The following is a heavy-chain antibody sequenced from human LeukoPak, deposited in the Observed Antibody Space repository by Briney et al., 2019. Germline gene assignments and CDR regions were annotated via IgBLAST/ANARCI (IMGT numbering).Heavy chain of an antibody. Sequence: GASVKVSCKASGYTFTKYPIHWVRQVPGQRPEWMGWIVVGNGNTKYSQKFQGRVTITRDTSADTAYMELRSLRSDDTAVYYCARDRAAAGVRKVDYWGQGTLVTVSS. J-gene: IGHJ4*02. D-gene: IGHD6-13*01. CDR3: ARDRAAAGVRKVDY. CDR1: GYTFTKYP. V-gene: IGHV1-3*01. CDR2: IVVGNGNT.